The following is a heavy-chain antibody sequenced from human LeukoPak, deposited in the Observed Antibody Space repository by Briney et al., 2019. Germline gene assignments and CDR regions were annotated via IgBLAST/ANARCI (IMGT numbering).Heavy chain of an antibody. V-gene: IGHV4-4*07. CDR1: GGSISSYY. D-gene: IGHD6-13*01. CDR2: IYTSGST. J-gene: IGHJ6*02. Sequence: PSETLSLTCTVSGGSISSYYWSWIRQPAGKGLEWIGRIYTSGSTNYNPSLKSRVTMSVDTSKNQFSLKLSSVTAADTAVYYCARDGYSSSWYSDYYYGMDVWGQGTTVTVSS. CDR3: ARDGYSSSWYSDYYYGMDV.